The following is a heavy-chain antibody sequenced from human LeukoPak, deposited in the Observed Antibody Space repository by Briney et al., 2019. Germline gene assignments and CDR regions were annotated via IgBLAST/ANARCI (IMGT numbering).Heavy chain of an antibody. D-gene: IGHD3-22*01. CDR2: IDPSDSYT. V-gene: IGHV5-10-1*01. CDR3: ARQGGFYDNRGYNDAFDI. Sequence: RGESLKISCKGSGYSFTTYWISWVHQMPGKGLEWMGRIDPSDSYTNYSPSFQGHVTISVDKSISTAYLQWSSLKASDTAMYYCARQGGFYDNRGYNDAFDIWGQGTVVTVSS. CDR1: GYSFTTYW. J-gene: IGHJ3*02.